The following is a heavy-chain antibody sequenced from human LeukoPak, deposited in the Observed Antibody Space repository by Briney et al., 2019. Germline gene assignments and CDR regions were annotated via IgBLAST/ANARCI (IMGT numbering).Heavy chain of an antibody. V-gene: IGHV3-33*06. D-gene: IGHD6-19*01. CDR2: IWYDGSNK. Sequence: PGGSLRLSCAASGFTFSSYGMHWVRQAPGKGLEWVAVIWYDGSNKYYADSVKGRFTISRDNSKNTLYLQMNSLRAEDTAVYYCAKDSSGWYPSDAFDIWGQGTMVTVSS. CDR1: GFTFSSYG. CDR3: AKDSSGWYPSDAFDI. J-gene: IGHJ3*02.